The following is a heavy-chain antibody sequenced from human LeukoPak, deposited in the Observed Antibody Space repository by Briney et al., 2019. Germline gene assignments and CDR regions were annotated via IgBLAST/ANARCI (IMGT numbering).Heavy chain of an antibody. CDR1: GFTFSSYS. Sequence: GGSLRLSCAASGFTFSSYSMNWVRQAPGKGLEWVSYISSSSSTIYYADSVKGRFTISRDNAKNSLYLQMNSLRAEDTAVYYCAKDTRYSGSYYFVFDYWGQGTLVTVSS. J-gene: IGHJ4*02. V-gene: IGHV3-48*01. CDR2: ISSSSSTI. D-gene: IGHD1-26*01. CDR3: AKDTRYSGSYYFVFDY.